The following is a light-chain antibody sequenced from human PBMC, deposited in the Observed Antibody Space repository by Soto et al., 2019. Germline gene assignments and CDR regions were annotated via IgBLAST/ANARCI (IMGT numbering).Light chain of an antibody. CDR2: GAS. V-gene: IGKV3-20*01. Sequence: IVLTQSPGTLSLSPGERATLSCRASQSVSSNYLAWYQQKPGQAPRLLIYGASSRATAIPDRFSDSGSGTDFTLTISRLEPEDFAVYYCQQYGSSPWAFGQGTKVEIK. CDR1: QSVSSNY. J-gene: IGKJ1*01. CDR3: QQYGSSPWA.